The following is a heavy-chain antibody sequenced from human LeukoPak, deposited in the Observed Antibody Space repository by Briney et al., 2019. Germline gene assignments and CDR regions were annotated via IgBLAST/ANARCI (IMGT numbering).Heavy chain of an antibody. CDR1: GFTFSTYA. J-gene: IGHJ4*02. CDR3: AKDGTVINGPPAGGY. CDR2: IRGLGLSA. Sequence: GGSLRLSCAASGFTFSTYAMTWVRQAPGKGLEWVSTIRGLGLSAYYADSVKGRFTISRDNFKNTLYLQMNSLRAEDTAVYYCAKDGTVINGPPAGGYWGQGTLVTVSS. D-gene: IGHD4-11*01. V-gene: IGHV3-23*01.